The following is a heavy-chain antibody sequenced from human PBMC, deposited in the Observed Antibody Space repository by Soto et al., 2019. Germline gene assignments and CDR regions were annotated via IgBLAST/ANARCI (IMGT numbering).Heavy chain of an antibody. CDR2: ISYDGSNK. V-gene: IGHV3-30*03. CDR3: AANMVRGARLIYYYYYGMDV. J-gene: IGHJ6*02. Sequence: GGSLRLSCAASGFTFSSYVMHWVGQSPGKGLEWVAVISYDGSNKYYADSVKGRFTISRDNSKNTLYLQMNSLRAEDTAVYYCAANMVRGARLIYYYYYGMDVWGQGTTVTVSS. D-gene: IGHD3-10*01. CDR1: GFTFSSYV.